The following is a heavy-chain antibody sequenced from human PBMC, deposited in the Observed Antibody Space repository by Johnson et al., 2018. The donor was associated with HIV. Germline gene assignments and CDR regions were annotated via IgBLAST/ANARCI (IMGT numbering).Heavy chain of an antibody. CDR1: GFTFSSYG. CDR2: ISYDGSNK. CDR3: ANRRGIGDGTTGSLDI. Sequence: QMQLVESGGGVVQPGRSLRLSCVASGFTFSSYGMHWVRQAPGKGLEWVAVISYDGSNKYYADSVKGRFTISRDNSKNTLFLQMNSLRPEDTAVYYCANRRGIGDGTTGSLDIWGQGTMVTVSS. J-gene: IGHJ3*02. D-gene: IGHD1-1*01. V-gene: IGHV3-30*18.